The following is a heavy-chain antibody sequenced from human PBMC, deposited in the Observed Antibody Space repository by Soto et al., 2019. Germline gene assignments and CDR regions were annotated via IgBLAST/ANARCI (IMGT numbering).Heavy chain of an antibody. CDR3: AKDRKLTGMVRGVPTVFDP. Sequence: GGSLRLSCAASGFTFSSYGMHWVRQAPGKGLEWVAVISYDGSNKYYADSVKGRFTISRDNSKNTLYLQMNSLRAEDTAVYYCAKDRKLTGMVRGVPTVFDPWGQGTLVTVSS. J-gene: IGHJ5*02. V-gene: IGHV3-30*18. CDR2: ISYDGSNK. CDR1: GFTFSSYG. D-gene: IGHD3-10*01.